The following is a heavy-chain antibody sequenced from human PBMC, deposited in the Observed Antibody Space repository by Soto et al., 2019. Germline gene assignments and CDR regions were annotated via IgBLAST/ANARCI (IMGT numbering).Heavy chain of an antibody. Sequence: QVQLVQSGAEVKKPGASVKVSCKASGYTFTSYGISWVRQAPGQGLEWMGWISAYNGNTNYAQKLQGRVTMTTDTSTSTAYMELRSLRSDDTAVYYCARVTDYDILTGYSTAYYYYGMDVWGQGTTVTVSS. V-gene: IGHV1-18*01. CDR2: ISAYNGNT. CDR3: ARVTDYDILTGYSTAYYYYGMDV. CDR1: GYTFTSYG. D-gene: IGHD3-9*01. J-gene: IGHJ6*02.